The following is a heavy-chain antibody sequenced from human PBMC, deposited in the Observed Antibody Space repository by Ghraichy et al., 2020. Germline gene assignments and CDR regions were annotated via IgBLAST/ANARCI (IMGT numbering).Heavy chain of an antibody. V-gene: IGHV1-18*01. Sequence: ASVKVSCMASGYNFIKFPISWVRQAPGQGLEWIGWITVNNGSTIYAPKFQGRVTMTTDTSTTTVYMELTSPRSDDTAIYYCARGTDCDHWGQGTLVTVSS. D-gene: IGHD1-1*01. CDR3: ARGTDCDH. CDR1: GYNFIKFP. CDR2: ITVNNGST. J-gene: IGHJ4*02.